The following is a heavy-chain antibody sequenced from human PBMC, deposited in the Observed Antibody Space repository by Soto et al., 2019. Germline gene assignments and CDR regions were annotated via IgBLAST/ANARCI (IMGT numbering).Heavy chain of an antibody. CDR3: ARSPAYCSSTSCSALFDP. CDR2: INPGIGGT. CDR1: GYTFTSYA. V-gene: IGHV1-3*01. D-gene: IGHD2-2*01. Sequence: RASVKVSCKASGYTFTSYAMHWVRQAPGQRLEWMGRINPGIGGTGYSQKYQGRVTMTRDTSTSTVYMELSSLRSEDTAVYYCARSPAYCSSTSCSALFDPWGQGTLVTV. J-gene: IGHJ5*02.